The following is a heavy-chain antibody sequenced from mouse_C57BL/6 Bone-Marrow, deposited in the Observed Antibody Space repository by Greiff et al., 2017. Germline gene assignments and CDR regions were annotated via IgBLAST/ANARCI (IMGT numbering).Heavy chain of an antibody. V-gene: IGHV14-4*01. CDR2: IYPENGDT. Sequence: VQLQQSGAELVRPGASVKLSCTASGFNIKDDYMHWVKQRPEQGLEWIGWIYPENGDTEYASKFQGKATIAADTSSNTAYLQLSSLTSEDTAVYYCTTCGYEDYWGQGTTLTVSS. CDR3: TTCGYEDY. CDR1: GFNIKDDY. D-gene: IGHD2-2*01. J-gene: IGHJ2*01.